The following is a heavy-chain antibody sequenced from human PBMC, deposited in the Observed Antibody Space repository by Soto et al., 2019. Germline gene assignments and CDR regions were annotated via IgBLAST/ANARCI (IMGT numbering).Heavy chain of an antibody. D-gene: IGHD2-15*01. V-gene: IGHV3-30*18. J-gene: IGHJ5*02. CDR1: GFTFSSYG. Sequence: QVQLVESGGGVVQPGRSLRLSCAASGFTFSSYGMHWVRQAPGKGLEWVAVIAYDGSNKYYEDSVKGRFTISRDNSKNTLNLQMHSLRAEDTAVSYCAKDQGTGGRSFCSWGQGTLVTVSS. CDR3: AKDQGTGGRSFCS. CDR2: IAYDGSNK.